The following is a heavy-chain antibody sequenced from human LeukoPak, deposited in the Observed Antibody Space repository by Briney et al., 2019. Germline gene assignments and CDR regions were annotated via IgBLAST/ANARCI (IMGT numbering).Heavy chain of an antibody. V-gene: IGHV4-39*01. CDR3: ARQVSDYYYYYIDV. CDR1: GGSISSSHYY. CDR2: IYYSGTT. D-gene: IGHD3-10*01. Sequence: SETLSLTCTVSGGSISSSHYYWGWIRQPPGKGLEWIGTIYYSGTTYYNPSLESRLTIFLDTSKSQFSLMLNSATAADTAVYYCARQVSDYYYYYIDVWGTGTAVTVSS. J-gene: IGHJ6*03.